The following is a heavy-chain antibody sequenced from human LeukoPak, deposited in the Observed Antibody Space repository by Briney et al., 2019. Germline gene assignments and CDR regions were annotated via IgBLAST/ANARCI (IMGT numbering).Heavy chain of an antibody. CDR2: ISYDASND. V-gene: IGHV3-30*04. CDR1: GFTFSDYP. Sequence: PGGSLRLSCAASGFTFSDYPLYWVRQAPGKGLEGVAVISYDASNDFYSDSVRGRFTISRDDAQNTVYLQMQSLKAEDTAVYYCARSPGFPFGQMDVWGKGTMVIVSS. D-gene: IGHD1-14*01. CDR3: ARSPGFPFGQMDV. J-gene: IGHJ6*04.